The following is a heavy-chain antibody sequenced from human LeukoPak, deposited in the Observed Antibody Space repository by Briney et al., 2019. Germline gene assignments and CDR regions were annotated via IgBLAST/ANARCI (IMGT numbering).Heavy chain of an antibody. Sequence: SETLSLTCTVSGGSISSGDYYWSWIRQPPGKGLDWIGYIYYSESTYYNPSLKSRVTISVDTSKNQFSLKLSSVTAADTAVYYCAREHGYYYMDVWGKGTTVTVSS. D-gene: IGHD2-21*01. J-gene: IGHJ6*03. CDR1: GGSISSGDYY. V-gene: IGHV4-30-4*08. CDR2: IYYSEST. CDR3: AREHGYYYMDV.